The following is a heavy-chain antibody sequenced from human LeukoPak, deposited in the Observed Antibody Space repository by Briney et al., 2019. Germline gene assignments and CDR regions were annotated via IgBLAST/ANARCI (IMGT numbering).Heavy chain of an antibody. J-gene: IGHJ6*02. Sequence: GGSLRLSCAASRFTFDDYAMHWVRQAPGKGLEWVSGISWNSGSIGYADSVKGRFTISRDNVKNSLYLQMNSLRGEDTALYYCAKAEGDYYGMDVRGQGTTVTVSS. CDR3: AKAEGDYYGMDV. CDR1: RFTFDDYA. V-gene: IGHV3-9*01. CDR2: ISWNSGSI.